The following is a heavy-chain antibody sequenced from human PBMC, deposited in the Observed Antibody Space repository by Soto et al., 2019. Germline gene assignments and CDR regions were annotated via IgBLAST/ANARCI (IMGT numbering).Heavy chain of an antibody. CDR1: GGTFSSYA. V-gene: IGHV1-69*13. CDR3: ARLRGYEGDFDY. Sequence: ASVKVSCKASGGTFSSYAISWVRQAPGQGLEWMGGIIPIFGTANYAQKFQGRVTITADESTSTAYMELSSLRSEDTAVYYCARLRGYEGDFDYWGQGTLVTVSS. CDR2: IIPIFGTA. J-gene: IGHJ4*02. D-gene: IGHD5-12*01.